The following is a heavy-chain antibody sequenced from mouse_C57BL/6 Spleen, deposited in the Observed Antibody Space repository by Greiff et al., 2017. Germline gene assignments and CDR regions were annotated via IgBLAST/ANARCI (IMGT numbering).Heavy chain of an antibody. CDR1: GYTFTGYW. Sequence: VQLQQSGAELMKPGASVKLSCKATGYTFTGYWIEWVKQRHGHGLEWIGEILPGSGSTNYNEKFKGKATFHADTSSNTAYMHLSSLTTEYSAIYYCAIYDYGPSRSYYFGYWGQGTTLTVSS. V-gene: IGHV1-9*01. CDR2: ILPGSGST. D-gene: IGHD1-1*01. CDR3: AIYDYGPSRSYYFGY. J-gene: IGHJ2*01.